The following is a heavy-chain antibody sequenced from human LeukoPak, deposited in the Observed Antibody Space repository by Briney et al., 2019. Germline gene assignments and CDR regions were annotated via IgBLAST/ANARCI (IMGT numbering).Heavy chain of an antibody. D-gene: IGHD3-3*01. V-gene: IGHV3-33*06. Sequence: GGSLRLSCAASGFTFSSYGMHWVRQAPGKGLEWVAVIWYDGSNKYYADSVKGRFTISRDNSKNTLYLQMNSLRAEDTAVYYCAKGPITIFGVVTSDFDYWGQGTLVTVSS. CDR1: GFTFSSYG. CDR3: AKGPITIFGVVTSDFDY. CDR2: IWYDGSNK. J-gene: IGHJ4*02.